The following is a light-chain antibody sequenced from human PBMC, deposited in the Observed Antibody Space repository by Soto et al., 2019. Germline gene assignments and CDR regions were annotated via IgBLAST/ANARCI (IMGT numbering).Light chain of an antibody. V-gene: IGKV3-15*01. Sequence: EIVMTQSPATLSVSPGERATLSCRASQSVSTNLAWHQQKPGQAPRILMYDASSRATGIPARFSGSGSGTEFTLTISSLQSEDFAVYYCQQYHNWPITFGQGTRLEI. CDR3: QQYHNWPIT. J-gene: IGKJ5*01. CDR1: QSVSTN. CDR2: DAS.